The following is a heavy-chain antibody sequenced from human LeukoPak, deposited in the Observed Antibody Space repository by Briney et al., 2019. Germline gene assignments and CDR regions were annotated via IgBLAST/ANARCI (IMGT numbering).Heavy chain of an antibody. CDR2: ISSSSSTI. CDR3: ATYYYDSSGLTSYFDY. J-gene: IGHJ4*02. CDR1: GFTFSSYS. Sequence: PGGSLRLSCAASGFTFSSYSMNWVRQAPGKGLEWVSYISSSSSTIYCADSVKGRFTISRDNAKNSLYLQMNSLRAEDTAVYYCATYYYDSSGLTSYFDYWGQGTLVTVSS. D-gene: IGHD3-22*01. V-gene: IGHV3-48*01.